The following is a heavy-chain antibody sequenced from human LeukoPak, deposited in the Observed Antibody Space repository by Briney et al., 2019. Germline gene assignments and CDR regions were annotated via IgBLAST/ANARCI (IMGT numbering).Heavy chain of an antibody. J-gene: IGHJ4*02. Sequence: SETLSLTCNVSGGSIRGYYWSWIRQPPGKGLEWIGSIYYSGNTYYNASLKSQVSISIDTSKNQFSLRLTSVTAADTAVYYCARQTGSGLFILPGGQGTLVTVSS. CDR2: IYYSGNT. CDR1: GGSIRGYY. V-gene: IGHV4-39*01. CDR3: ARQTGSGLFILP. D-gene: IGHD3/OR15-3a*01.